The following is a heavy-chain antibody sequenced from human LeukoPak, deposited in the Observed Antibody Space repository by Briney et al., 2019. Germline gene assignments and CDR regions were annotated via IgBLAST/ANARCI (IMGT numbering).Heavy chain of an antibody. CDR2: ISDNGGRT. V-gene: IGHV3-23*01. J-gene: IGHJ4*02. CDR3: AKDFGRNLGGPGY. D-gene: IGHD3-10*01. Sequence: GGSLRLSCAASGFAFSTYTMAWVRQAPGGGLEWVSGISDNGGRTYYADSVKGRFAISRDDSKSTLYLQMNSLRGEDTAVYYCAKDFGRNLGGPGYWGRGTLVTVSS. CDR1: GFAFSTYT.